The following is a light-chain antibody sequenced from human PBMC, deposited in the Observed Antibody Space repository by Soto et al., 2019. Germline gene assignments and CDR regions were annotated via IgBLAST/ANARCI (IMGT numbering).Light chain of an antibody. CDR2: DGS. J-gene: IGKJ1*01. Sequence: LQMSPSSATLSASVGDRVPITFRASQSISAWLAWYQQKPGKAPNLLIYDGSSLKSGVPSRFSGSGSGTEFTLIISSLQPDDFATYYCLQYSSFWTFGPGTKVDI. CDR3: LQYSSFWT. V-gene: IGKV1-5*01. CDR1: QSISAW.